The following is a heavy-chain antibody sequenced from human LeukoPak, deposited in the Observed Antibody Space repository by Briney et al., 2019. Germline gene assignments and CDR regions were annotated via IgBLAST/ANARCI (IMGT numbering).Heavy chain of an antibody. CDR3: ARGGYDFWSGYYPA. Sequence: SETLSLTCTVSGGSISSSNYYWGWIRQPPGKGLEWIGSIYYSGSTYYNPSLKSRVTISVDTSKNQFSLKLSSVTAADTAVYYCARGGYDFWSGYYPAWGQGTLVTVSS. J-gene: IGHJ5*02. D-gene: IGHD3-3*01. CDR2: IYYSGST. CDR1: GGSISSSNYY. V-gene: IGHV4-39*01.